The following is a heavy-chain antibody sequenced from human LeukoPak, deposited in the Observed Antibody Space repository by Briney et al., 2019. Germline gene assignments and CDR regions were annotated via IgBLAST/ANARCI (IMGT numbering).Heavy chain of an antibody. Sequence: ASVKVSCKASGYTFTSYGISWVRQAPGQGLEWMGWISAYNGNTNYAQKLQGRVTMTTDTSTSTAYMELRSLRSDDTAVYYCARDLIRYYDFWGGYSDYWGQGTLVTVSS. CDR1: GYTFTSYG. V-gene: IGHV1-18*01. J-gene: IGHJ4*02. CDR2: ISAYNGNT. CDR3: ARDLIRYYDFWGGYSDY. D-gene: IGHD3-3*01.